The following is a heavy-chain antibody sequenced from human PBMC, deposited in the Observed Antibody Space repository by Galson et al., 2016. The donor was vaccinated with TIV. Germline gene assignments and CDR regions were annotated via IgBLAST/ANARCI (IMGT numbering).Heavy chain of an antibody. Sequence: SLRLSCAASGFTFDEYAIHWVRQGPGKGLEWLSSISWNSDKKLYAASVKGRFTISRDKAKNSLSLQMNSLRPEDTAFYYCVKGAGRYSRSWYFDYWGQGALVTVSS. CDR3: VKGAGRYSRSWYFDY. V-gene: IGHV3-9*01. CDR2: ISWNSDKK. D-gene: IGHD1-26*01. CDR1: GFTFDEYA. J-gene: IGHJ4*02.